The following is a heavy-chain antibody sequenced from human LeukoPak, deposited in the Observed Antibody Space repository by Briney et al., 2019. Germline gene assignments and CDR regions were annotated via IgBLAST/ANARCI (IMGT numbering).Heavy chain of an antibody. CDR2: ISSSGRTI. J-gene: IGHJ4*02. D-gene: IGHD6-19*01. V-gene: IGHV3-11*01. Sequence: PGGSLRLSCAASGFTFSDYYVRGLRQAPGKGLEGVSYISSSGRTIYYADSVKGRFTISRDNAKNSLYLQMNSLRAEDTAVYYCARDSSGWYPRGFDYWGQGTLVTVSS. CDR1: GFTFSDYY. CDR3: ARDSSGWYPRGFDY.